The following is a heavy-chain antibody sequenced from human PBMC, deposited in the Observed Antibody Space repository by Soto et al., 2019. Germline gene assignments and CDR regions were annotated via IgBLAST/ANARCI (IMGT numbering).Heavy chain of an antibody. D-gene: IGHD3-16*02. CDR2: IKEDGSEK. CDR3: ARYRSLDP. CDR1: GFILRNYW. Sequence: EVQLVGSGGGLVQTGGSLRHSCADSGFILRNYWMSWVRQAPGMGLQWVASIKEDGSEKYYVDPVKGRFTISRENAKNSLYLQMNSLRAEDTAVYYCARYRSLDPWGQGILVTVSS. V-gene: IGHV3-7*03. J-gene: IGHJ5*02.